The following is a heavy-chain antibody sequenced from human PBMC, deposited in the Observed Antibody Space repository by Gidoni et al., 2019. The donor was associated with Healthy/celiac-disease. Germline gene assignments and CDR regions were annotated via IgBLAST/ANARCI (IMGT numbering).Heavy chain of an antibody. J-gene: IGHJ6*02. V-gene: IGHV1-69*04. D-gene: IGHD6-13*01. CDR2: IIPILGIA. CDR3: ARVGQQLVVGYYYYGMDV. CDR1: GGTLNSDT. Sequence: QVQLVQSGAAVKKPGSSVKVSCSASGGTLNSDTISWVRQAHGQGPEWMGRIIPILGIANYAQKFQGRVTITADKSTLKAYMELSSLRSEDTAVYYCARVGQQLVVGYYYYGMDVWGQGTTVTVSS.